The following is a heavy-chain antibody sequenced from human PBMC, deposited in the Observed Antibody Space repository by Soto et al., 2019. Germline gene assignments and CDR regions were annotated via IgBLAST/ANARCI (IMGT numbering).Heavy chain of an antibody. J-gene: IGHJ4*02. CDR3: ARDLGYCSGGSCSAFDY. Sequence: GGSLRLSCAASGFTFSSYWMSWVRQAPGKGLEWVANIKQDGSEKYYVDSVKGRFTISRDNAKNSLYLQMNSLRAEDTAVYYCARDLGYCSGGSCSAFDYWGQGTLVTVSS. D-gene: IGHD2-15*01. V-gene: IGHV3-7*01. CDR1: GFTFSSYW. CDR2: IKQDGSEK.